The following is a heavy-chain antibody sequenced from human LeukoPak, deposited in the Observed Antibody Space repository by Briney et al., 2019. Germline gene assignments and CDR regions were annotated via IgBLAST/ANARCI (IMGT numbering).Heavy chain of an antibody. CDR2: ISSSSSTI. V-gene: IGHV3-48*04. D-gene: IGHD1-1*01. J-gene: IGHJ3*02. CDR1: GFTFSSYN. Sequence: GGSLRLSCAASGFTFSSYNMNWVRQAPGKGLEWVSYISSSSSTIYYADSVKGRFTISRDNAKNSLYLQMNSLRAEDTAVYYCARETDDAFDIWGQGTMVTVSS. CDR3: ARETDDAFDI.